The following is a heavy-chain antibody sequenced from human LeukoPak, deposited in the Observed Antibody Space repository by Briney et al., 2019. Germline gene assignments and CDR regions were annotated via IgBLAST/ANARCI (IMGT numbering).Heavy chain of an antibody. Sequence: QAGGSLRLSCAAAGFSFDDYAMYWVRQAPGKGLQWVSVISADGDSTYYADSVTGRFTISRDNSKNSPYLQMNSLRSEDTAFYYCAKDQAPYYYATTGYPDYWGQGTLVTVSS. V-gene: IGHV3-43*02. J-gene: IGHJ4*02. CDR3: AKDQAPYYYATTGYPDY. CDR1: GFSFDDYA. D-gene: IGHD3-22*01. CDR2: ISADGDST.